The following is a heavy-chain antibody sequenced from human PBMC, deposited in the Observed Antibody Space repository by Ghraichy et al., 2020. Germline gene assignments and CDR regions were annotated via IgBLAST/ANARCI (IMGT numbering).Heavy chain of an antibody. J-gene: IGHJ2*01. D-gene: IGHD3-10*01. Sequence: SETLSLTCAVYGGSFSGYYWSWIRQPPGKGLEWVGEINHSGSTNYNPSLKSRVTISVDTSKNQFSLKLSSVTAADTAVYYCAREDLGIDYGSGSKKAEYWYFDLWGRGTLVTVSS. CDR3: AREDLGIDYGSGSKKAEYWYFDL. V-gene: IGHV4-34*01. CDR1: GGSFSGYY. CDR2: INHSGST.